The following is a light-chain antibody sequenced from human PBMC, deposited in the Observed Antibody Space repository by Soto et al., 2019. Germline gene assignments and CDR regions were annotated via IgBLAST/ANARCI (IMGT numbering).Light chain of an antibody. V-gene: IGKV3-11*01. J-gene: IGKJ1*01. CDR1: QSVSRY. CDR3: QQRSDWPWT. CDR2: DSS. Sequence: EIVLTQSPATLSLSPGERATLSCRASQSVSRYLAWYQQKPGQAPRLLIYDSSNRAAGIPARFSGSGSGTDFTLTVSSLEPEDFVVYYCQQRSDWPWTFGQGTKVDI.